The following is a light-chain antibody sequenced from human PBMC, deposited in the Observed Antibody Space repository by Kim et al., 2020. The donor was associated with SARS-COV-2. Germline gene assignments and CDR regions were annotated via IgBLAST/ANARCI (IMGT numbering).Light chain of an antibody. J-gene: IGLJ2*01. CDR2: DVN. V-gene: IGLV2-11*01. CDR3: CSYAGGYSHVL. CDR1: SSNVGAYNY. Sequence: QSGLTQPRSVSGSPGQSVTISCTGTSSNVGAYNYVSWYQQHPDKAPKLMIYDVNDRPSGVPDRFSGSKSGNTASLTISGLQAEDEADYYCCSYAGGYSHVLFGGGTQLTVL.